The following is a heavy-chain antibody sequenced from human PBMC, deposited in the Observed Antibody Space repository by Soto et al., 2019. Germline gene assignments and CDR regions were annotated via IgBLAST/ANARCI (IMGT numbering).Heavy chain of an antibody. CDR3: ARDGYSGRSDGFDI. CDR2: ISYDGKNE. Sequence: QVQLVESGGRVVQPGRSLRLSCAASGFTLSAYTMHWVRQPPGKGLEWVAVISYDGKNERYTDPVKGRFTVSRDNSKSTVYLQMNSLKSEDTALYYCARDGYSGRSDGFDIWGQGTMVTVSS. D-gene: IGHD1-26*01. V-gene: IGHV3-30*04. CDR1: GFTLSAYT. J-gene: IGHJ3*02.